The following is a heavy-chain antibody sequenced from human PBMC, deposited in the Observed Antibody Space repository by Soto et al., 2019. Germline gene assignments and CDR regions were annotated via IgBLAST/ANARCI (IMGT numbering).Heavy chain of an antibody. D-gene: IGHD3-3*01. Sequence: ASVKVSCKASGYTFTSYDINWVRQATGQGLEWMGWMNPNSGNTGYAQKFQGRVTMTRNTSISTAYMELSSLRSEDTAVYYCARFCTYDFWGDYYMYFWGQGSTVPVSS. J-gene: IGHJ6*03. CDR2: MNPNSGNT. CDR3: ARFCTYDFWGDYYMYF. CDR1: GYTFTSYD. V-gene: IGHV1-8*01.